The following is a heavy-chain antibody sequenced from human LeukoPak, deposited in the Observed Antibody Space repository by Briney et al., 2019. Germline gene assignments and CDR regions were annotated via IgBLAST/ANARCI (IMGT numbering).Heavy chain of an antibody. CDR3: AEGGHFWSGYSPFDP. J-gene: IGHJ5*02. Sequence: ASVKVSCRASGYTFTGYYVHWVRQAPGQGLEWMGWINPNSGGTNYAQKFQGRVTMTRDTSISTAYMELSRLRSDDTAVYYCAEGGHFWSGYSPFDPWGQGTLVTVSS. CDR1: GYTFTGYY. CDR2: INPNSGGT. D-gene: IGHD3-3*02. V-gene: IGHV1-2*02.